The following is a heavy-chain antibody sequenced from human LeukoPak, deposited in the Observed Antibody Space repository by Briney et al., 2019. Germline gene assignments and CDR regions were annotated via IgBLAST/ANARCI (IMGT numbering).Heavy chain of an antibody. CDR3: ARGDILTGYYHGGYFDL. Sequence: PSETLSLTCTVSGGSISSSSYYWGWIRQPPGKGLEWIGSIYYSGSTNYNPSLKSRVTMSVDTSKNQLSLKVSSVTAADTAVYYCARGDILTGYYHGGYFDLWGRGTLVTVSS. V-gene: IGHV4-39*07. CDR2: IYYSGST. D-gene: IGHD3-9*01. J-gene: IGHJ2*01. CDR1: GGSISSSSYY.